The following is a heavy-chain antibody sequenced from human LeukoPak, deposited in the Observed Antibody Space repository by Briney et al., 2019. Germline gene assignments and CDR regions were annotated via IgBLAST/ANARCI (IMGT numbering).Heavy chain of an antibody. Sequence: GGSLRLSCAASGFTFSSYNMNWVRQAPGKGLEWVSSITSSSSYIYYADSVKGRFTISRDNAKNSLYLQMNSLRAEDTAVYYCARSGLGYCSGGSCYSQISVGWYMDVWGKGTTVTISS. J-gene: IGHJ6*03. V-gene: IGHV3-21*01. CDR2: ITSSSSYI. D-gene: IGHD2-15*01. CDR1: GFTFSSYN. CDR3: ARSGLGYCSGGSCYSQISVGWYMDV.